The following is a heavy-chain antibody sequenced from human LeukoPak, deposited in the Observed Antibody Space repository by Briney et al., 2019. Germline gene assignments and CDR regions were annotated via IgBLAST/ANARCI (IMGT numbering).Heavy chain of an antibody. D-gene: IGHD5-12*01. Sequence: GESPKISCKGSGYTFPSYWIAWVRQMPGKGLEWMGIIYPGDSGTRFSPSFQGQVTVSADKFIRTAYLQWSSLKASDTAMYYCARIVASTQTSSYYYVMDVWGQGTTVTVSS. J-gene: IGHJ6*02. CDR3: ARIVASTQTSSYYYVMDV. CDR2: IYPGDSGT. V-gene: IGHV5-51*01. CDR1: GYTFPSYW.